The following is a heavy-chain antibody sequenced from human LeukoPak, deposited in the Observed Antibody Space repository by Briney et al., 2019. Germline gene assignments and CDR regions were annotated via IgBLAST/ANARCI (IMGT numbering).Heavy chain of an antibody. CDR2: ISDNVGRT. Sequence: GGSLRLSCSASGFTFSTHTMHWVRQAPGKGLEYVSGISDNVGRTWNADSVKGRFTIARDNSKNTLYLQMSSLRAEDTAVYYCVKDLSGRFSFDYWGQGTLVTVSS. CDR3: VKDLSGRFSFDY. D-gene: IGHD1-26*01. CDR1: GFTFSTHT. J-gene: IGHJ4*02. V-gene: IGHV3-64D*06.